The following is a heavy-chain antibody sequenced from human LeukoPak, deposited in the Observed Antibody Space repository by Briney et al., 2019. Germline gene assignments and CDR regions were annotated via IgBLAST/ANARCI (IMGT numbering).Heavy chain of an antibody. CDR1: GGTFSSYA. CDR3: ATFDYYDSSGYYDY. Sequence: SVKVSCKASGGTFSSYAISWVRQAPGQGLEWMGGIIPIFGTANYAQKFQGRVTITTDESTSTAYMELSSLRSEDTAVYYCATFDYYDSSGYYDYWGQGTLVTVSS. J-gene: IGHJ4*02. D-gene: IGHD3-22*01. CDR2: IIPIFGTA. V-gene: IGHV1-69*05.